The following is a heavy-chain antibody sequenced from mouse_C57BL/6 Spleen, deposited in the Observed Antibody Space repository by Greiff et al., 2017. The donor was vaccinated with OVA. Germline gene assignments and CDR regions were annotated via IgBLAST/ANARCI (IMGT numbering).Heavy chain of an antibody. CDR1: GYAFSSSW. CDR3: ARRLGPYYFDY. V-gene: IGHV1-82*01. J-gene: IGHJ2*01. D-gene: IGHD4-1*01. Sequence: QVQLQQSGPELVKPGASVKISCKASGYAFSSSWMNWVKQRPGKGLEWIGRIYPGDGDTNYNGKFKGKATLTADKSSSTAYMQLSSLTSEDSAVYCCARRLGPYYFDYWGQGTTLTVSS. CDR2: IYPGDGDT.